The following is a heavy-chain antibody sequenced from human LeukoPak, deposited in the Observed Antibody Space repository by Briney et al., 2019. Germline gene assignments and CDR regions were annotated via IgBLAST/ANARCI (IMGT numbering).Heavy chain of an antibody. CDR3: ARGASPGGVDV. CDR2: IYVNGNT. Sequence: PSEAPSLTCTVSGGSTTSNYYWVWIRQPAGKGLEWIGRIYVNGNTAYNPSLKGRVTMSIDTSKNLFSLKLSSVTAADTAVYYCARGASPGGVDVWGQGTTVTVSS. V-gene: IGHV4-4*07. J-gene: IGHJ6*02. CDR1: GGSTTSNYY.